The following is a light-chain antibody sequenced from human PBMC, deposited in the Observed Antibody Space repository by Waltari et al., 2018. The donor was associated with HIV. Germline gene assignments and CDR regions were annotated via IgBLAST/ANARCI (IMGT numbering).Light chain of an antibody. J-gene: IGKJ3*01. CDR1: QNIKIY. CDR3: QQNYNVPFT. V-gene: IGKV1-39*01. CDR2: AAS. Sequence: DIQMTQSPFSLSASVADRVTITCRTSQNIKIYLNWDQQKPGKAPKLLISAASTLESGVPSRFSGSGSGTDFTLTISSLQPEYFATYYCQQNYNVPFTFGPGTKVDFK.